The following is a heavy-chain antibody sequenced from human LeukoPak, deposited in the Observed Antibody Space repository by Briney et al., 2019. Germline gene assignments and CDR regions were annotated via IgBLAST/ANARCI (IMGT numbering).Heavy chain of an antibody. CDR1: GFTFNNYW. V-gene: IGHV3-7*03. CDR2: IKQDGSEK. CDR3: APTPSGPYFFDY. Sequence: GGSLRLSCAASGFTFNNYWMTWVRQAPGKGLEWVANIKQDGSEKYYVDSVKGRFTISRDNAKNSLYLQMNSLRAEDTAVYYYAPTPSGPYFFDYWGQGTLVTVSS. J-gene: IGHJ4*02. D-gene: IGHD2-15*01.